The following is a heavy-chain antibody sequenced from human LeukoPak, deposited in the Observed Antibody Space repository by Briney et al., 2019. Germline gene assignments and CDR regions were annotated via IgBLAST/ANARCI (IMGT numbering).Heavy chain of an antibody. Sequence: SQTLSLTCALSGDSVSSNSAAWNWIRQSPSRGLEWLGRTYYRSKWYNDYAVSVKSRITINPDTSKNQFSLQLNSVTPEDTAVYYCARGVATNYYYYYYMDVWGKGTTVTISS. CDR1: GDSVSSNSAA. V-gene: IGHV6-1*01. D-gene: IGHD5-12*01. CDR2: TYYRSKWYN. J-gene: IGHJ6*03. CDR3: ARGVATNYYYYYYMDV.